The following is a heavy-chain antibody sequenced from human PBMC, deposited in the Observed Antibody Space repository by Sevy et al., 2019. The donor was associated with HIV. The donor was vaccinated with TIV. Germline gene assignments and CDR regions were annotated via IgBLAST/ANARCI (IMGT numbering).Heavy chain of an antibody. D-gene: IGHD3-22*01. V-gene: IGHV3-15*01. J-gene: IGHJ3*02. CDR1: GFTFSNAW. CDR3: TLTETSLYYYDSSASDAFDI. Sequence: GGSLILSCAASGFTFSNAWMSWVRQAPGKGLEWVDRIKSKTDGGTTDYAAPVKGRFTISRDDSKNTLYLQMNSLKTEDTAVYYCTLTETSLYYYDSSASDAFDIWGQGTMVTVSS. CDR2: IKSKTDGGTT.